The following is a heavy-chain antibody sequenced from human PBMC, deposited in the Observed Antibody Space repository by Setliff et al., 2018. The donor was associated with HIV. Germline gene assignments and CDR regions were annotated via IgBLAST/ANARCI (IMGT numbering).Heavy chain of an antibody. D-gene: IGHD6-25*01. CDR3: ARSNGYNPLDYFDY. J-gene: IGHJ4*02. CDR1: GGTFSSYA. V-gene: IGHV1-69*10. CDR2: IIPILGIA. Sequence: SVKVSCKASGGTFSSYAINWVRQAPGQGLEWMGGIIPILGIANYAQKFQGRVTITADESTSTAYMELSSLRFDDTAVYYCARSNGYNPLDYFDYWGQGTLVTVSS.